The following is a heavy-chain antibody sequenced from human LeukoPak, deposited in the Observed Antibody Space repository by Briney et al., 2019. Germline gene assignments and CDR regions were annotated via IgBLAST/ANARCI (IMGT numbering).Heavy chain of an antibody. CDR1: GYTFTSYG. CDR2: ISAYNGNT. D-gene: IGHD6-19*01. V-gene: IGHV1-18*01. Sequence: ASVKVSCKASGYTFTSYGISWVRQAPGQGLEWMGWISAYNGNTNYAQKLQGRVTMTTDTSTSTAYMELRSLRSDDTAVYYCARGISSGWYRATQDAFDIWGQGTMVTVSS. J-gene: IGHJ3*02. CDR3: ARGISSGWYRATQDAFDI.